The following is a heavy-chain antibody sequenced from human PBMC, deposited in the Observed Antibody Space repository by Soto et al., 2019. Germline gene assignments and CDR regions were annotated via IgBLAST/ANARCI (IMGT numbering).Heavy chain of an antibody. CDR1: GFTFSTYA. V-gene: IGHV3-23*01. Sequence: GSLRLSCAASGFTFSTYAMTWVRQAPGKGLEWVSSISSSGDSTFYADSVKGRFTISRDSPKNTLSLQMNSLRAEDTAVYYCAKDDGGSYRGGAFDLWGQGTMVTVSS. CDR3: AKDDGGSYRGGAFDL. D-gene: IGHD2-15*01. CDR2: ISSSGDST. J-gene: IGHJ3*01.